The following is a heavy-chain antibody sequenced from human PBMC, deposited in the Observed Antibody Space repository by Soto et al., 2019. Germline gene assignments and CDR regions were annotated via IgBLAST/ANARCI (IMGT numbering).Heavy chain of an antibody. CDR3: ARGGVITFFGGGRMVYYYYGMDV. V-gene: IGHV1-2*04. Sequence: ASVKVSCKASGYTFTGYYMHWVRQAPGQGLEWMGWTNPNSGGTNYAQKFQGWVTMTRDTSIRTAYMELSRLGSDDTAVYSCARGGVITFFGGGRMVYYYYGMDVWGKGPTGTLP. CDR2: TNPNSGGT. D-gene: IGHD3-3*01. J-gene: IGHJ6*04. CDR1: GYTFTGYY.